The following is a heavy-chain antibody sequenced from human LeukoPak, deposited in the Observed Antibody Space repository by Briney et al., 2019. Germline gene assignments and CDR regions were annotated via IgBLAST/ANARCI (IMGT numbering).Heavy chain of an antibody. CDR3: ARDRYDILTGYYDY. D-gene: IGHD3-9*01. Sequence: PGGSLRLSCAASGFTVSSNYMSWVRQAPGKGLEWVSVIYSGGSTYYADSVKGRFTISRDNSKNTLYLQMNSLRAEDTAVYYCARDRYDILTGYYDYWGQGTLVTVSS. V-gene: IGHV3-66*01. CDR1: GFTVSSNY. CDR2: IYSGGST. J-gene: IGHJ4*02.